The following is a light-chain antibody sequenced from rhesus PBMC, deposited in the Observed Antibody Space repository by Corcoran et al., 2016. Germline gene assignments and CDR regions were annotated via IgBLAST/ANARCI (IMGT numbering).Light chain of an antibody. Sequence: DIQMTQSPSSLSASVGDTVTITCRASQGISNYLAWYHQKPGKAPKPLIYYTANLESGVPSRFSGSGSGTDFTLTISSLQPEDFETYYCQQHNSYPFTFGPGTKLDIK. V-gene: IGKV1S14*01. CDR3: QQHNSYPFT. J-gene: IGKJ3*01. CDR1: QGISNY. CDR2: YTA.